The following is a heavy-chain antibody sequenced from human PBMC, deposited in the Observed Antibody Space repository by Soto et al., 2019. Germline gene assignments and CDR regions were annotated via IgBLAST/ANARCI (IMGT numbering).Heavy chain of an antibody. Sequence: ETLSLTCTVSGGSISSYYWSWIRQPPGKGLEWIGYIYYSGSTNYNPSLKSRVTISVDTSKNQFSLKLSSVTAADTAVYYCARQKVVTLIDYWGQGTLVTVSS. CDR2: IYYSGST. CDR3: ARQKVVTLIDY. CDR1: GGSISSYY. D-gene: IGHD2-21*02. J-gene: IGHJ4*02. V-gene: IGHV4-59*01.